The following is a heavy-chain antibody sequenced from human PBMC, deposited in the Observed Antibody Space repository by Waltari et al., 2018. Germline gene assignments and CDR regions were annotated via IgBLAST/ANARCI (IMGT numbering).Heavy chain of an antibody. CDR2: IYWNGKT. Sequence: QLQIQGSGPGLVKSSETLSLPCTVSGGSISTSNYYWGWVRQFPGKGLEWIGSIYWNGKTYFNPSLKSRLTMAVDMAKNKFSLKLSDVTAADTALQYCARNRNYGGFLGDVDTWGQGTMVTVSS. CDR1: GGSISTSNYY. D-gene: IGHD2-21*01. V-gene: IGHV4-39*01. CDR3: ARNRNYGGFLGDVDT. J-gene: IGHJ3*02.